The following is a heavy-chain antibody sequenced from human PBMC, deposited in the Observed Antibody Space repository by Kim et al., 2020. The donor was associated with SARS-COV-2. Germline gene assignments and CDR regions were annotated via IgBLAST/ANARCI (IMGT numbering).Heavy chain of an antibody. Sequence: ASVKVSCKASGYTFTSYYMHWVRQAPGQGLEWMGIINPSGGSTSYAQKFQGRVPMTRDKSTSTVYMEMSSLRSEDTAGYYCARDGSLTNFGVAAASLHYYGMDVWGQGTTLTVSS. D-gene: IGHD3-3*01. V-gene: IGHV1-46*01. CDR3: ARDGSLTNFGVAAASLHYYGMDV. CDR1: GYTFTSYY. J-gene: IGHJ6*02. CDR2: INPSGGST.